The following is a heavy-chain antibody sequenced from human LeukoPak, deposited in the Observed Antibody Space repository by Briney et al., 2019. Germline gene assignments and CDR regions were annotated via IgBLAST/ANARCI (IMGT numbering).Heavy chain of an antibody. J-gene: IGHJ6*02. CDR2: IWYDGSNK. V-gene: IGHV3-33*01. Sequence: PGRSLRLSCAASGFTFSSYGMHWVRQAPGKGLEWVAVIWYDGSNKYYADSVKGRSTISRDNSKNTLYLQMNSLRAEDTAVYYCARFFTRHYYYYGMDVWGQGTTVTVSS. CDR3: ARFFTRHYYYYGMDV. D-gene: IGHD3-3*01. CDR1: GFTFSSYG.